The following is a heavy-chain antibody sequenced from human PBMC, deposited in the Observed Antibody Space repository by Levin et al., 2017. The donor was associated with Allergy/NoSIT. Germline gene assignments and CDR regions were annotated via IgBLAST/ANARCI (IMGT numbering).Heavy chain of an antibody. J-gene: IGHJ6*02. CDR3: AKDRGGDVVNYLGLDV. CDR2: ISGYSGYT. CDR1: GYTFSSFG. D-gene: IGHD3-10*01. V-gene: IGHV1-18*01. Sequence: PGGSLRLSCQSSGYTFSSFGISWVRQTSGQGFEWMGWISGYSGYTEYAQRFQDRVTVAIDRSRNTAYMEVRSLRSDDTAVYFCAKDRGGDVVNYLGLDVWGQGTTVTVSS.